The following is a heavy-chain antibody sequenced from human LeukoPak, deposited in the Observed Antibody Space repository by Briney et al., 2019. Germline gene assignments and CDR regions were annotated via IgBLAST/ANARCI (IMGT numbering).Heavy chain of an antibody. Sequence: SVKVSCKASGGTFRSYALRGVRQAPGQGLEWMGGIIPIFDTANYAQKSRGRVTITADESTRRAYIELKPLISEDTAVYYCARDSSSGWYYAFDYWGQGTLVTVSS. CDR1: GGTFRSYA. CDR3: ARDSSSGWYYAFDY. J-gene: IGHJ4*02. CDR2: IIPIFDTA. D-gene: IGHD6-19*01. V-gene: IGHV1-69*01.